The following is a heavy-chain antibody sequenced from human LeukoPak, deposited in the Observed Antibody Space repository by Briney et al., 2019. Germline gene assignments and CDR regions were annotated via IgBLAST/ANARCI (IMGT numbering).Heavy chain of an antibody. D-gene: IGHD3-22*01. Sequence: PGGTLRLPCVASGFIFSNYGMHWVRQAPGKGLEWVAVIWYDGSNEYYADSVKGRFTISRDTSKNTLYLQMNSLRAEDTAVYYCARAYYYDVSVTPDYWGQGTLVTVSS. V-gene: IGHV3-33*01. CDR3: ARAYYYDVSVTPDY. CDR2: IWYDGSNE. J-gene: IGHJ4*02. CDR1: GFIFSNYG.